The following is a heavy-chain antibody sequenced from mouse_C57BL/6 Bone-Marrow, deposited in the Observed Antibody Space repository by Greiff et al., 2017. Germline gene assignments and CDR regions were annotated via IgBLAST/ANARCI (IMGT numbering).Heavy chain of an antibody. CDR2: IDPEDGET. CDR1: GFNIKDYY. CDR3: ARVKKYWYFDV. J-gene: IGHJ1*03. V-gene: IGHV14-2*01. Sequence: EVKLVESGAELVKPVASVKLSCTASGFNIKDYYMHWVKQRTEQGLEWIGRIDPEDGETKYAPKFQGKATITADPSSNTAYLQLSSLTSEDSAVYFCARVKKYWYFDVWGTGTTVTVSS.